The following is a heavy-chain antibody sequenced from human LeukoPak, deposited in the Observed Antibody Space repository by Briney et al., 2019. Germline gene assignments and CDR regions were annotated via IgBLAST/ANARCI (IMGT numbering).Heavy chain of an antibody. CDR3: ARDNNWNYPDY. D-gene: IGHD1-7*01. Sequence: GGSLRLSCAASGFXFSSYWIHWVRQAPGKGQVWVSRINGDGTTTRYADSVKGRCTISRDNAKNTLYLQMNSLRAEDTAVYYCARDNNWNYPDYWGQGTLVTVSS. CDR1: GFXFSSYW. V-gene: IGHV3-74*01. J-gene: IGHJ4*02. CDR2: INGDGTTT.